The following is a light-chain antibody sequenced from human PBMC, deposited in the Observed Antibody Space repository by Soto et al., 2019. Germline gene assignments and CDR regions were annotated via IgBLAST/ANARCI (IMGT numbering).Light chain of an antibody. CDR2: DVD. CDR3: SSRTSSSTLYV. Sequence: QSALTQPASVSVAPGQSITISCTGTSSDIGAYNYVSWYQQHPGKAPKFMIYDVDIRPSGVSSRFSGSKSGNTAFLTISGLQTEDEADYYCSSRTSSSTLYVFGTGTKVTVL. V-gene: IGLV2-14*03. CDR1: SSDIGAYNY. J-gene: IGLJ1*01.